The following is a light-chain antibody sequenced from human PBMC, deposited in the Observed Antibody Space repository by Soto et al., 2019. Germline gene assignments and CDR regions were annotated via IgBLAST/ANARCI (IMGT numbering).Light chain of an antibody. CDR1: SSDVGSYNL. CDR2: EVS. J-gene: IGLJ1*01. CDR3: CSYAGSSTFPYV. V-gene: IGLV2-23*02. Sequence: QSVLTQPASVSGSPGQSITISCTGTSSDVGSYNLVSWYQHHPGKAPKLMIYEVSKRPSGVSNRFSGSKSGNTASLTISGLQAEDEAVYYCCSYAGSSTFPYVFGTGTKVTVL.